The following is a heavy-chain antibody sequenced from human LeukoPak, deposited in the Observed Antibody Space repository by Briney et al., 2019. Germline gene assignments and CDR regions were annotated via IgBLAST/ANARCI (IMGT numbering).Heavy chain of an antibody. J-gene: IGHJ6*03. CDR1: GGSISSSSYY. V-gene: IGHV4-39*01. Sequence: PSETLSLTCTVSGGSISSSSYYWGWIRQPPGKGLEWIGSIYYSGSTYNNPSLKSRVTMSVDTSKNQFSLKLSSVTAADTAIYYCASGSSGFDYGRYFFYYMDVWGKGTTVTVFS. D-gene: IGHD5-12*01. CDR3: ASGSSGFDYGRYFFYYMDV. CDR2: IYYSGST.